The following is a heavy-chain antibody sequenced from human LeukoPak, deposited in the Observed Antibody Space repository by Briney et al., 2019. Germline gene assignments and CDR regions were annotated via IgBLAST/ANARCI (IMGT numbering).Heavy chain of an antibody. J-gene: IGHJ4*02. D-gene: IGHD3-10*01. V-gene: IGHV1-2*02. CDR3: ARGRYYYG. CDR2: INPNSGGT. CDR1: GYIFTSYG. Sequence: ASVKVSCKASGYIFTSYGINWVRQAPGQGLEWMGWINPNSGGTNYAQKFQGRVTMTRDTSISTAYMELSRLRSDDTAVYYCARGRYYYGWGQGTLVTVSS.